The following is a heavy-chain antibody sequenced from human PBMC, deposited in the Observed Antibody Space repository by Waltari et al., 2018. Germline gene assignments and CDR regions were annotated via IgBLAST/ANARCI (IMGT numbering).Heavy chain of an antibody. Sequence: QVQLQESGPGLVKPSQTLSLTCTVSGGSISRGSYYWSWIRQPPGKGLDLIGYIYTSGSTNYNPSLKSRVTISVDTSKNQFSLKLSSVTAADTAVYYCARDGSSGWYLNYYYYYGMDVWGQGTTVTVSS. D-gene: IGHD6-19*01. J-gene: IGHJ6*02. V-gene: IGHV4-61*09. CDR1: GGSISRGSYY. CDR3: ARDGSSGWYLNYYYYYGMDV. CDR2: IYTSGST.